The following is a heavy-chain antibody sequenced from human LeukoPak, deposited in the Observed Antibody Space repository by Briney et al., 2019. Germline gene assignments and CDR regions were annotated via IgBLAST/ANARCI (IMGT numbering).Heavy chain of an antibody. D-gene: IGHD2-2*01. CDR3: ARDGVVVPAAMYYYYYMDV. Sequence: GGSLRLSCAASGFTFSSYSMNWVRQAPGKGLEWVSSISSSSSYIYYADSVKGRFTISRDNAKNSLYLQMNSLRAEDTAVYYCARDGVVVPAAMYYYYYMDVWGKGTTVTVSS. J-gene: IGHJ6*03. V-gene: IGHV3-21*01. CDR2: ISSSSSYI. CDR1: GFTFSSYS.